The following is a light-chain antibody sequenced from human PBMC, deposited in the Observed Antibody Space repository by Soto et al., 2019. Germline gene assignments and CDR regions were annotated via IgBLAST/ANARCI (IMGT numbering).Light chain of an antibody. J-gene: IGKJ1*01. CDR2: DAS. CDR3: QQYSSYST. Sequence: DIQMTQSPSSLYASVGDRVTITCRASQSISNWLAWYQQKPGKSPKLLIYDASTLESGVPSRFSGGGFGTDFTLTISSLQPDDFATYYCQQYSSYSTFGQGTKVDIK. V-gene: IGKV1-5*01. CDR1: QSISNW.